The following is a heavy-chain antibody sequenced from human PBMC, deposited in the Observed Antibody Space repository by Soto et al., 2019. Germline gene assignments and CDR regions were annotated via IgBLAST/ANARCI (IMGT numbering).Heavy chain of an antibody. V-gene: IGHV1-18*01. CDR2: INAYNANT. D-gene: IGHD2-21*01. CDR3: ARSPVADTYFDY. CDR1: GYTFTSYI. J-gene: IGHJ4*02. Sequence: QVQLVQSGAEVKKPGASVKVSCKASGYTFTSYIISWVRQAPGQGLEWMGWINAYNANTNYAQKLQGRVTMSTDTSTRTAYMELKSLRYDDTAVYYCARSPVADTYFDYWGQGTLVTVSS.